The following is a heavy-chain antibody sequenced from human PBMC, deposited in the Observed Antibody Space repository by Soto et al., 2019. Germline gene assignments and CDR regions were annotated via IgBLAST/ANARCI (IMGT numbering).Heavy chain of an antibody. V-gene: IGHV3-74*01. CDR2: IDKVGTDS. D-gene: IGHD3-10*01. Sequence: EVQLVESGGGLVQPGGSLRLSCAASEFTFSGRSVHWVRQAPGKGLVWVSGIDKVGTDSNYADSVKGRFTSSRDNAKNTVYLQMNSLSVEDTAVYYCSRGWFGPDVWGKGTTVTVSS. CDR1: EFTFSGRS. CDR3: SRGWFGPDV. J-gene: IGHJ6*03.